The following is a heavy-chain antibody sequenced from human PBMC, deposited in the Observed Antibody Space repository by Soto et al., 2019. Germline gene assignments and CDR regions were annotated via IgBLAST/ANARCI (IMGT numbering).Heavy chain of an antibody. CDR3: ARQLNSVDV. D-gene: IGHD1-7*01. J-gene: IGHJ6*02. Sequence: QLQLQESGPGLVKPSETLSLTCTVSGGSISSSSYYWGWIRQPPGKGLEWIGSIYSGGSTYYNPSLQSRVTISVDTSKNQFSLKLSSVTAADTAVYYCARQLNSVDVWGQGTTVTVSS. CDR2: IYSGGST. CDR1: GGSISSSSYY. V-gene: IGHV4-39*01.